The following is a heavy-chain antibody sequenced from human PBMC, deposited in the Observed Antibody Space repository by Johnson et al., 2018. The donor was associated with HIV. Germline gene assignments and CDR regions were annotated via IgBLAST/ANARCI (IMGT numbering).Heavy chain of an antibody. Sequence: VQLVESGGGVVQPGRSLRLSCAASGFTFSSYWMSWVRQSPGKGLEWVANIKQDGSEKYYVDSVKGRFTISRDNAKNSLYLQMNSLRAEDTAVYYCARDRRGATIDDAFDIWGQGTMVTVSS. D-gene: IGHD1-26*01. CDR2: IKQDGSEK. CDR3: ARDRRGATIDDAFDI. J-gene: IGHJ3*02. CDR1: GFTFSSYW. V-gene: IGHV3-7*01.